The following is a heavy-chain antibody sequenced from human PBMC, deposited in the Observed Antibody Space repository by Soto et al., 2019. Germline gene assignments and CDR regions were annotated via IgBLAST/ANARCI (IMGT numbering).Heavy chain of an antibody. CDR1: GFTFSSYA. CDR2: ISYDGSNK. CDR3: ARDQGPFPFLGY. J-gene: IGHJ4*02. V-gene: IGHV3-30-3*01. Sequence: QVQLVESGGGVVQPGRSLRLSCAASGFTFSSYAMHWVRQAPGKGLEWVAVISYDGSNKYYADSVKGRFTISRDNSKNTLYLQMNSLRAEDTAVYYCARDQGPFPFLGYWGQGTLVTVSS. D-gene: IGHD3-3*01.